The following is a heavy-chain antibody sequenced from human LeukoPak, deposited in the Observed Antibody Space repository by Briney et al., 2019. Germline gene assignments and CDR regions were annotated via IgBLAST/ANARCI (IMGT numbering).Heavy chain of an antibody. CDR1: GYSISSGYY. CDR3: ARAGTVGAPGAFDI. Sequence: PSETLSLTCTVPGYSISSGYYWGWIRQPPGKGLEWIGSIYHSGSTYYNPSLKSRVTISVDTSKNQFSLKLSSVTAADTAVYYCARAGTVGAPGAFDIWGQGTMVTVSS. J-gene: IGHJ3*02. D-gene: IGHD1-26*01. CDR2: IYHSGST. V-gene: IGHV4-38-2*02.